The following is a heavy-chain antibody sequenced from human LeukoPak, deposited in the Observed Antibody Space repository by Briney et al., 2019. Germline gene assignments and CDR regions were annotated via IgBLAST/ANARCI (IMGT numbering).Heavy chain of an antibody. V-gene: IGHV1-69*05. CDR3: ARGRILEWLCDY. CDR1: GGTFSSYA. D-gene: IGHD3-3*01. CDR2: IIPIFVTA. J-gene: IGHJ4*02. Sequence: ASVKVSCKASGGTFSSYAISWVRQAPGQGLEWMGGIIPIFVTANYAQKFHGRVTITTADSTSTAYMELSSLRSEDTAVYYCARGRILEWLCDYWGQGTLVTVSS.